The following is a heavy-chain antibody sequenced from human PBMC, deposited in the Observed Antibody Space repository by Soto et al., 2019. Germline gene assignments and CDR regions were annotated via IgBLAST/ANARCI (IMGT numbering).Heavy chain of an antibody. Sequence: QVQLVQSGAEVKKPGSSVKVSCKASGGTFSSYTISWVRQAPGQGLEWMGRIIPILGIANYAQKFQGRVTINADKSTSTAYMELSSLRSEDTAVYYCATDDYDSWSGSNQSAPIYYSYYYMDVWGKGTTVTVSS. CDR2: IIPILGIA. CDR1: GGTFSSYT. CDR3: ATDDYDSWSGSNQSAPIYYSYYYMDV. D-gene: IGHD3-3*01. J-gene: IGHJ6*03. V-gene: IGHV1-69*02.